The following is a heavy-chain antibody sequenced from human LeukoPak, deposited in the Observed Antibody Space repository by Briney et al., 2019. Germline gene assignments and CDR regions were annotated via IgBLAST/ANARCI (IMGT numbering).Heavy chain of an antibody. D-gene: IGHD3-22*01. CDR3: ARWAMIGGFDY. Sequence: PGGSLRLSCAASGFTFSSYWMSWVRQAPGRGLEWVANIKQDGSEKYYVDSVKGRFTISRDNAKNSPYLQMNSLRAEDTAVYYCARWAMIGGFDYWGQGTLVTVSS. CDR1: GFTFSSYW. J-gene: IGHJ4*02. CDR2: IKQDGSEK. V-gene: IGHV3-7*01.